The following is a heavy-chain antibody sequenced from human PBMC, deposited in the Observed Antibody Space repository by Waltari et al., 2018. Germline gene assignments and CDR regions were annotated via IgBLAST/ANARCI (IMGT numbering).Heavy chain of an antibody. CDR3: ARDPDYGDYATH. D-gene: IGHD4-17*01. Sequence: EVQLVESGGGLVKPGGSLRLSCAASGFTFSSYSMNWVGQAPGKGLEWVSSISSSSSYIYYADSVKGRFTISRDNAKNSLYLQMNSLRAEDTAVYYCARDPDYGDYATHWGQGTLVTVSS. V-gene: IGHV3-21*01. J-gene: IGHJ4*02. CDR2: ISSSSSYI. CDR1: GFTFSSYS.